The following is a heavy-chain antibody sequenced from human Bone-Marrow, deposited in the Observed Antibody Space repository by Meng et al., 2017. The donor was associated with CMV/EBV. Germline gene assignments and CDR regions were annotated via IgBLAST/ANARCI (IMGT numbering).Heavy chain of an antibody. CDR3: ARARYLEWLSPHAFDI. CDR1: GFTFSSYA. CDR2: ISYDGNTK. D-gene: IGHD3-3*01. J-gene: IGHJ3*02. V-gene: IGHV3-30*04. Sequence: GESLKISCAASGFTFSSYAMHWVRQAPGKGLEWVTVISYDGNTKYHADSLKGRFTISRDNSKNTLYLQMNSLRVEDTAVYYCARARYLEWLSPHAFDIWGQGTMATVSS.